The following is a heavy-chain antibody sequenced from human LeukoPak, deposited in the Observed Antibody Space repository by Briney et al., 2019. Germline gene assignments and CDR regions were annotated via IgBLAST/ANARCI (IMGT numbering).Heavy chain of an antibody. V-gene: IGHV3-23*01. Sequence: GGSLRLSCAASGFTFSSYVMTWVRQAPGKGLEWVSAIGGSGGRTYYADSVKGRFTISRDNAKNSLYLQMNSLRAEDAAVYYCARECSSTSCYSNWFDPWGQGTLVTVSS. J-gene: IGHJ5*02. CDR2: IGGSGGRT. CDR3: ARECSSTSCYSNWFDP. D-gene: IGHD2-2*01. CDR1: GFTFSSYV.